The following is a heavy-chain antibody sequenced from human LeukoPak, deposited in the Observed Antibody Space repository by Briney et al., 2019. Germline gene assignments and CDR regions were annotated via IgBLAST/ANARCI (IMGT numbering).Heavy chain of an antibody. CDR1: GFTFDDYA. V-gene: IGHV3-43*02. J-gene: IGHJ5*02. Sequence: GGSLRLSCAASGFTFDDYAMHWVRQAPGKGLEWVSLISGDGGSTYYADSVKGRFTISRDNSKNSLYLQMNSLRTEDTVLYYCAKDIVQEEIAAAGNWLDPWGQGTLVTVSS. CDR2: ISGDGGST. D-gene: IGHD6-13*01. CDR3: AKDIVQEEIAAAGNWLDP.